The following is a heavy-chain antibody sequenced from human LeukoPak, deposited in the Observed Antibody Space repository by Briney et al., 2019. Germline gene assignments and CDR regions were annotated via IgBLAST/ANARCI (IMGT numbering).Heavy chain of an antibody. V-gene: IGHV3-7*03. J-gene: IGHJ5*02. D-gene: IGHD5-24*01. Sequence: GGSLRLSCAASGFPFSTYWMSWVRQAPGKGLEWVANIRQDESERYFADSVKGRFTISRDNAKKSVYLHMSSLRSEDTAVYYCARDNSVRDEAWWFNPWGQGTLVTVSS. CDR1: GFPFSTYW. CDR2: IRQDESER. CDR3: ARDNSVRDEAWWFNP.